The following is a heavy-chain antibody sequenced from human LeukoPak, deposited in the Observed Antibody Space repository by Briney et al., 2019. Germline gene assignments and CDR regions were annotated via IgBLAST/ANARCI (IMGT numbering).Heavy chain of an antibody. Sequence: GESLKISCKGSGYTFTSYWIGWVRQMPGKGLEWMGIIYPGDSDTRYSPSFQGQVTISADRSISTAYPQWSSLKASDTAMYYCARSLGYCGGGSCLNWFDPWGQGTLVTVSS. D-gene: IGHD2-15*01. V-gene: IGHV5-51*01. CDR3: ARSLGYCGGGSCLNWFDP. J-gene: IGHJ5*02. CDR2: IYPGDSDT. CDR1: GYTFTSYW.